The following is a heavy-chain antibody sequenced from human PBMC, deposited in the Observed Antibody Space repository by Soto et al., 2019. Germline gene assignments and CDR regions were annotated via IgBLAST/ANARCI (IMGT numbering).Heavy chain of an antibody. D-gene: IGHD3-3*01. CDR1: GGSISSYY. CDR3: ARDGFGLEPHYYYYMDV. CDR2: IYYSGST. Sequence: SETLSLTCTVSGGSISSYYWSWIRQPPGKGLEWIGYIYYSGSTNYNPSLKSRVTISVDTSKNQFSLKLSSVTAADTAVYYCARDGFGLEPHYYYYMDVWGKGTTVTVSS. J-gene: IGHJ6*03. V-gene: IGHV4-59*01.